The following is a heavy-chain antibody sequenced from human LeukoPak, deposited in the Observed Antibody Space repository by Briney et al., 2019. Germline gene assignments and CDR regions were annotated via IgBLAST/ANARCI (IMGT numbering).Heavy chain of an antibody. D-gene: IGHD6-19*01. CDR1: GFTVSSNY. Sequence: GGSLRLSCAASGFTVSSNYMSWVRQAPGKGLEWVSVIYSGGSTYYADSVKGRFTISRDNSKNTLYLQMNSLRPEDTAVYYCARDTSSGWYFDYWGQGTLVTVSS. CDR3: ARDTSSGWYFDY. J-gene: IGHJ4*02. V-gene: IGHV3-66*01. CDR2: IYSGGST.